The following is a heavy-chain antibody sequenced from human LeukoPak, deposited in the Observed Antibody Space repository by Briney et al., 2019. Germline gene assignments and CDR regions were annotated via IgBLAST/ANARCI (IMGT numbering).Heavy chain of an antibody. D-gene: IGHD3-10*02. CDR2: ISSSGSTI. Sequence: GGSLRLSSAASGFTLSRYEMTWVRQAAGPGLKWVSYISSSGSTISYADSVKGRFTISRDNAKNSLYLQMNSLRAEDTAVYYCAELGITMIGGVWGKGTTVTISS. J-gene: IGHJ6*04. CDR3: AELGITMIGGV. CDR1: GFTLSRYE. V-gene: IGHV3-48*03.